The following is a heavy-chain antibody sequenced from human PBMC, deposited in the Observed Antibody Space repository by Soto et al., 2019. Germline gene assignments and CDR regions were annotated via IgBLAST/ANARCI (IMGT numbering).Heavy chain of an antibody. Sequence: GASVKVSCKASGYTFTSYDINWVRQATGQGLEWMGWMNPNSGNTGYAQKFQGRVTMTRNTSISTAYMELSSLRSEDTAAYYCARVSRITIFGATRYYGMDVWGQGTTVTVSS. CDR3: ARVSRITIFGATRYYGMDV. CDR1: GYTFTSYD. D-gene: IGHD3-3*01. CDR2: MNPNSGNT. J-gene: IGHJ6*02. V-gene: IGHV1-8*01.